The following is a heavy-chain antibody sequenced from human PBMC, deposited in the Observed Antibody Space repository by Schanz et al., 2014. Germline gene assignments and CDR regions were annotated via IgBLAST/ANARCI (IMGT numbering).Heavy chain of an antibody. J-gene: IGHJ6*02. CDR1: GFTFSDHY. CDR3: ARGREVVAKIFDV. Sequence: EVQLLESGGGFVQPGGSLRLSCAASGFTFSDHYMDWVRQAPGKGLEWVSYISSSSSTIYYADSVKGRFTISRDNAKNSLYLQMNSLRAEDTGVYYCARGREVVAKIFDVWGQGTTVIVSS. CDR2: ISSSSSTI. D-gene: IGHD3-22*01. V-gene: IGHV3-48*01.